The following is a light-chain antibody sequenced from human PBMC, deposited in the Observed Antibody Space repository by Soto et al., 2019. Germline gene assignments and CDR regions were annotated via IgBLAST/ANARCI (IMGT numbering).Light chain of an antibody. CDR3: MQALHTPWA. CDR2: LGS. V-gene: IGKV2-28*01. J-gene: IGKJ1*01. CDR1: QSLLHSNGYNY. Sequence: DVVMTQSPLSLSVTPGEPASISCRSSQSLLHSNGYNYLDWYLQKPGQSPQLLTYLGSNRAYRLPDMFSVSGSGTDFTLKISRVEAEDVGVYYCMQALHTPWAVGQGTKVEIK.